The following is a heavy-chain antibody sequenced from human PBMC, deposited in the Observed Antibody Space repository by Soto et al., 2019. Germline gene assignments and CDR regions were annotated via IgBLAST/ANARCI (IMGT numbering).Heavy chain of an antibody. D-gene: IGHD2-2*01. CDR1: GYTFTSYD. J-gene: IGHJ5*02. CDR2: MNPNSGNT. CDR3: ARRPPFGCSSTSCYARFDP. Sequence: ASVKVSCKASGYTFTSYDINWVRQATGQGLEWMGWMNPNSGNTGYAQKFQGRVTMTRNTSISTAYMELSSLRSEDTAVYYCARRPPFGCSSTSCYARFDPWGQGTLVTVSS. V-gene: IGHV1-8*01.